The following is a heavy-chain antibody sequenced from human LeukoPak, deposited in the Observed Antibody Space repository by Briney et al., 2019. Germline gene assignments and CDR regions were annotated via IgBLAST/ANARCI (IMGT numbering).Heavy chain of an antibody. D-gene: IGHD1-26*01. CDR1: GGSISSSSYY. CDR2: IYYSGST. Sequence: PSETLSLTCTVSGGSISSSSYYWGWIRQPPGKGLEWIGSIYYSGSTYYNPSLKSRVTISVDTSKNQFSLKLSSVTAADTAVYYCARVGVGATTVDYWGQGTLVTVSS. V-gene: IGHV4-39*01. J-gene: IGHJ4*02. CDR3: ARVGVGATTVDY.